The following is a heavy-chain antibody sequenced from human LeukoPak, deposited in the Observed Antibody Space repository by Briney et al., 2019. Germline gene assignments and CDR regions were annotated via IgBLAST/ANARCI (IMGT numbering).Heavy chain of an antibody. CDR3: ARILRHCSSGNCDSGCLGYMDV. CDR2: ISRSGSTK. D-gene: IGHD2-15*01. Sequence: PGGSLRLSCAASGFTFSDYNMRWIRQAPGKGLEWVSSISRSGSTKYYADSVKGRFTISRDNAKNSLFLQMNSLRREDTAVYYCARILRHCSSGNCDSGCLGYMDVWGKGTTVTIFS. V-gene: IGHV3-11*01. J-gene: IGHJ6*03. CDR1: GFTFSDYN.